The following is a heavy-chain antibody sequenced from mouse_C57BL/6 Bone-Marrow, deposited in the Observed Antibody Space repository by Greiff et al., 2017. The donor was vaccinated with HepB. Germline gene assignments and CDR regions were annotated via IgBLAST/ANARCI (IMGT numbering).Heavy chain of an antibody. V-gene: IGHV10-3*01. D-gene: IGHD2-5*01. CDR1: GFTFNTYA. CDR2: IRSKSSNYAT. J-gene: IGHJ4*01. CDR3: VRDLGSNPYYAMDY. Sequence: DVMLVESGGGLVQPKGSLKLSCAASGFTFNTYAMHWVRQAPGKGLEWVARIRSKSSNYATYYADSVKDRFTISRADSQSMLYLQMNNLKTEDTAMYYCVRDLGSNPYYAMDYWGQGTSVTVSS.